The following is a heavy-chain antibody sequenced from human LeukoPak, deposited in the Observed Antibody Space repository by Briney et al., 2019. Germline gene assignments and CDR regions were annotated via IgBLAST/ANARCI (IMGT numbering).Heavy chain of an antibody. Sequence: GGSLRLSCAASGIIFSNYAMHWVRQGPGKGLECMSTISSDGGSTYYANSVKGRFTISRDNSKNTLYLQMGGLRAEDMAVYYCARGRQGAKTRYFDLWGRGTRVTVSS. D-gene: IGHD1-26*01. J-gene: IGHJ2*01. CDR2: ISSDGGST. V-gene: IGHV3-64*01. CDR1: GIIFSNYA. CDR3: ARGRQGAKTRYFDL.